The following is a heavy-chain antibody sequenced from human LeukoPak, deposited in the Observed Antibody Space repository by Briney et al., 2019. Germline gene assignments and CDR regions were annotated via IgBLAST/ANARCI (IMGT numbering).Heavy chain of an antibody. CDR1: GFTFSSYA. J-gene: IGHJ4*02. CDR3: ASSTVTPFDY. V-gene: IGHV3-21*01. CDR2: ISSSSSYI. D-gene: IGHD4-17*01. Sequence: GGSLRLSCAASGFTFSSYAMSWVRQAPGKGLEWVSSISSSSSYIYYADSVKGRFTISRDNAKNSLYLQMNSLRAEDTAVYYCASSTVTPFDYWGQGTLDTVSS.